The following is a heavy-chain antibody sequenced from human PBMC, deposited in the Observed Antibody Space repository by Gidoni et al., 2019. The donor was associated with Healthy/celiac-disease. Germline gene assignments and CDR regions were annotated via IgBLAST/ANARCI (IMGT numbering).Heavy chain of an antibody. V-gene: IGHV4-39*01. CDR3: ARLINYYGSGISKNYWYFDL. D-gene: IGHD3-10*01. Sequence: QLQLQESGPGLVKPSETLSLTCTVSGGSISSSSYYWGWIRQPPGKGLEWIGSIYYSGSTYYNPSLKSRVTISVDTSKNQFSLKLSSVTAADTAVYYCARLINYYGSGISKNYWYFDLWGRGTLVTVSS. J-gene: IGHJ2*01. CDR1: GGSISSSSYY. CDR2: IYYSGST.